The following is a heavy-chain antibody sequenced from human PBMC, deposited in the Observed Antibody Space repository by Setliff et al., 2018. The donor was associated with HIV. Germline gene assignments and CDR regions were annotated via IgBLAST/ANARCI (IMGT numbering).Heavy chain of an antibody. CDR2: IIPNSGGT. V-gene: IGHV1-2*06. CDR1: GYTFTGYY. J-gene: IGHJ4*02. CDR3: ARTLGYCSGGSCYLDY. Sequence: ASVKVSCKASGYTFTGYYVHWVRQAPGQGLEWMGRIIPNSGGTNYAQKFQGRVTITADESTSTVYMELTRLRSEDTAVYYCARTLGYCSGGSCYLDYWGQGTLVTVSS. D-gene: IGHD2-15*01.